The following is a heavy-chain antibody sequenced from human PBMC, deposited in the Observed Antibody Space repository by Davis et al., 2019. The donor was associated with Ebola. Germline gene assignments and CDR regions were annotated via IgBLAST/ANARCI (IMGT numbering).Heavy chain of an antibody. CDR3: ARDPSYLGTNPWDWYFDL. V-gene: IGHV3-23*01. Sequence: ESLKISCAASEFTFSSYAMSWVRQSPGKGLEWVSAITSSGGLTGYADSVKGRFTISRDNSKNTLYLQMNSLRAEDTAVYYCARDPSYLGTNPWDWYFDLWGRGTLVTVSS. CDR1: EFTFSSYA. J-gene: IGHJ2*01. D-gene: IGHD5-18*01. CDR2: ITSSGGLT.